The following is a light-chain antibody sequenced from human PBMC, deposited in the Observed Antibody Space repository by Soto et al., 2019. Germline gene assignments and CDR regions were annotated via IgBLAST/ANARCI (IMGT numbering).Light chain of an antibody. V-gene: IGKV3-11*01. CDR2: EAS. CDR1: QSVSSY. CDR3: EQRSNLPPIT. J-gene: IGKJ5*01. Sequence: EIVLTQSTATLSLSPGERATLSCTDRQSVSSYLAWYQPKPGQAPMRLIYEASNRATGIPAKVSGSGSGTDFTLTICSLEPEDFALYYCEQRSNLPPITFGQGTVLEVK.